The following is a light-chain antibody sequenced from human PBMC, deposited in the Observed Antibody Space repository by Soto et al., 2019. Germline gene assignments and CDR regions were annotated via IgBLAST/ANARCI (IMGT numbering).Light chain of an antibody. J-gene: IGKJ1*01. CDR2: GVS. CDR1: QSVSSN. CDR3: QQYNTWPRT. V-gene: IGKV3D-15*01. Sequence: EIVMTQSPATLSVSPGERATLSCRASQSVSSNLAWYQQKPGQAPRLLISGVSNRATGTPDRFSGSGSGTDFTLTISSLQSEDFAIYYCQQYNTWPRTFGQGTKVDI.